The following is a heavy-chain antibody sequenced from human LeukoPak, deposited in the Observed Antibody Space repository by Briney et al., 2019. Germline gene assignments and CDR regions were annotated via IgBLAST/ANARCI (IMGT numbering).Heavy chain of an antibody. CDR3: AKSSFSRYYGSGYYYYMDV. V-gene: IGHV3-9*03. J-gene: IGHJ6*03. D-gene: IGHD3-10*01. CDR2: ISWNSGTI. CDR1: GFTFSAYA. Sequence: GESLTLSCAASGFTFSAYAMSWVRQAPGKGLEWVSGISWNSGTIGYADSVKGRFTISRDNAKNSLSLLMNSLRAEDMAFYYCAKSSFSRYYGSGYYYYMDVWGKGTTVTVSS.